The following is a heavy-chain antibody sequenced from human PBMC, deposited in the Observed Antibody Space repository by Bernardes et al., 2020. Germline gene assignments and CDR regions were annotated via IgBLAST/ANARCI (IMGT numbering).Heavy chain of an antibody. CDR3: ARWVYFSGWSTTFDY. D-gene: IGHD6-19*01. J-gene: IGHJ4*02. CDR2: IKQDGSEK. Sequence: GGCLSPSSAASGFTVSRYWMSWVRPAPGKGLEWVANIKQDGSEKYYVDSVKGRFTISRDNAKNSLYLQMNSLRAEDTAVYYCARWVYFSGWSTTFDYWGQGTLVTVSS. CDR1: GFTVSRYW. V-gene: IGHV3-7*03.